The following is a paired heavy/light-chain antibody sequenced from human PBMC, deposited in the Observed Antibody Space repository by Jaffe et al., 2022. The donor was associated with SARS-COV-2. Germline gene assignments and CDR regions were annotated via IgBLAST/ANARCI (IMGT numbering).Heavy chain of an antibody. Sequence: QVQLVQSGAEVKKPGASVRVSCKASGYTFTNYYIHWVRQAPGQGLEWMGIINPGGGSTSYAQKLQGRVTMTTDTSTSTVYMDLSSLRSEDTAVYYCARDGADCSGGSCSHIADYWGQGTLVTVSS. CDR3: ARDGADCSGGSCSHIADY. CDR1: GYTFTNYY. J-gene: IGHJ4*02. V-gene: IGHV1-46*04. CDR2: INPGGGST. D-gene: IGHD2-15*01.
Light chain of an antibody. CDR1: QSLVYSDGNTY. CDR3: MQGTHWQGNT. V-gene: IGKV2-30*01. J-gene: IGKJ2*01. CDR2: KVS. Sequence: DVVMTQSPLSLPVTLGQPASISCRSSQSLVYSDGNTYLNWFQQRPGQSPRRLIYKVSNRDSGVPDRFSGSGSGTDFTLKISRVEAEDVGVYYCMQGTHWQGNTFGQGTKLEIK.